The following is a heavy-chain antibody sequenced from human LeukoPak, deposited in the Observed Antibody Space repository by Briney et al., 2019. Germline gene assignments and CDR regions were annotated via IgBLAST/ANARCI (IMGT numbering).Heavy chain of an antibody. CDR3: ARVEGSGYSYGYDC. D-gene: IGHD5-18*01. J-gene: IGHJ4*02. CDR2: IHHTGST. V-gene: IGHV4-38-2*02. Sequence: PSETLSLTCTVSGDSISSNFYWGWIRQPPGKGLQWIGIIHHTGSTFYSPSLKSRLTISLDTSQNQFSLRLKSVTAADTAVYYCARVEGSGYSYGYDCWGRGTLVTVTS. CDR1: GDSISSNFY.